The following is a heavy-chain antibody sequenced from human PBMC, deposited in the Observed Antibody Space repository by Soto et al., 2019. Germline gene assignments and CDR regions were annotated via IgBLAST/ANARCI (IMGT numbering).Heavy chain of an antibody. D-gene: IGHD3-3*01. CDR3: ARAHYDFWSGYTLDY. Sequence: QVQLVESGGGVVQPGRSLRLSCAASGFTFSSYGMHWVRQAPGKGLEWVAVIWYDGSNKYYADSVKGRFTISRDNSKNTLYLQMNSLRAEDTAVYYCARAHYDFWSGYTLDYWGQGTLVTVSS. V-gene: IGHV3-33*01. CDR2: IWYDGSNK. CDR1: GFTFSSYG. J-gene: IGHJ4*02.